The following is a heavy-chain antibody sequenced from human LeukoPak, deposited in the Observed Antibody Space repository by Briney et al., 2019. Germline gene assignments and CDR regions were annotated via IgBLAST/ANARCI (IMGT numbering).Heavy chain of an antibody. CDR2: IKQDGSEK. CDR3: ARGRGDGYKGLTPFDY. D-gene: IGHD5-24*01. J-gene: IGHJ4*02. V-gene: IGHV3-7*01. CDR1: GFTFSSYW. Sequence: GGSLRLSCAASGFTFSSYWMSWVRQAPGKGLEWVANIKQDGSEKYYVDSVKGRFTISRDNAKNSLYLQMNSLRAEDTAVYYCARGRGDGYKGLTPFDYWGQGTLVTVSS.